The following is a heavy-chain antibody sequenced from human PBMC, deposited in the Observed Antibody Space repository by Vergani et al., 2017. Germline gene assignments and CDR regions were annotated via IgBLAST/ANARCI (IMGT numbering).Heavy chain of an antibody. J-gene: IGHJ4*02. CDR3: ARGVGYYYDSSRLDY. CDR2: INHSGST. D-gene: IGHD3-22*01. CDR1: GGSFSGYY. V-gene: IGHV4-34*01. Sequence: QVQLQQWGAGLLKPSETLSLTCAVYGGSFSGYYWSWIRQPPGKGLEWIGEINHSGSTNYNPSLKSRVTISVDTSKNQLSLKLSSVTAADTAVYYCARGVGYYYDSSRLDYWGQGTLVTVSS.